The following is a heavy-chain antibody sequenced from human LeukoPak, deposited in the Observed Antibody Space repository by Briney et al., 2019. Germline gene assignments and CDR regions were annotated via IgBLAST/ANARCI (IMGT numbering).Heavy chain of an antibody. CDR2: ISGSGGNT. V-gene: IGHV3-23*01. J-gene: IGHJ4*02. CDR3: AKEAGYYGSGSYPTDY. CDR1: GFTFSSYW. Sequence: GGSLRLSCAASGFTFSSYWMSWVRQAPGKGLEWVSAISGSGGNTYYADSVKGRFTISRDNSKNTLYLQMNSLRAEDTAVYYCAKEAGYYGSGSYPTDYWGQGTLVTVSS. D-gene: IGHD3-10*01.